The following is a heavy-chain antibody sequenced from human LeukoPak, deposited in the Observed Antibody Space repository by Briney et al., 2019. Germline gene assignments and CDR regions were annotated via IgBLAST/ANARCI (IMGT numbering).Heavy chain of an antibody. D-gene: IGHD3-22*01. J-gene: IGHJ4*02. Sequence: GGSLRLSCAASGFTFSSHAMSWVRQAPGKGLEWVSAVSGSGGSTYYADSVKGRFTISRDNSKNTLYLQMNSLRAEDTAVYYCAKDLFRDDSSGFTNIWGQGTLVTVSS. CDR3: AKDLFRDDSSGFTNI. CDR1: GFTFSSHA. V-gene: IGHV3-23*01. CDR2: VSGSGGST.